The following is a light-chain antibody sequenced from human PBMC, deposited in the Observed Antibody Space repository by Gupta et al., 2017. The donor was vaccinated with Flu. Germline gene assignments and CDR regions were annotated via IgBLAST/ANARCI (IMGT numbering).Light chain of an antibody. J-gene: IGKJ1*01. CDR2: AAS. CDR1: QGISSY. V-gene: IGKV1-9*01. CDR3: QQLNSSPST. Sequence: PSFLSASVGDRVTITCRASQGISSYLAWYQQKPGKAPKLLIYAASTLQSGVPSRFSGSDSGTXFTLTIXSLQPEDFATYYCQQLNSSPSTFGXGTKVEIK.